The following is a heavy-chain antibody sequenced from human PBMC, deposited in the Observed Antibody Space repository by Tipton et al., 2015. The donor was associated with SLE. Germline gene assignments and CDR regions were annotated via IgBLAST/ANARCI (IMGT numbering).Heavy chain of an antibody. CDR3: AKDQSRKVHCSSPSCSRYCYYGMDV. D-gene: IGHD2-2*01. V-gene: IGHV3-30*02. J-gene: IGHJ6*02. CDR1: GFTFSSYG. CDR2: IRYDGSNK. Sequence: SLRLSCAASGFTFSSYGMHWVRQAPGKGLEWVAFIRYDGSNKYYADSVKGRFTISRDNSKNTLYLQMNSLRAEDTAVYYCAKDQSRKVHCSSPSCSRYCYYGMDVWGQGTTVTVS.